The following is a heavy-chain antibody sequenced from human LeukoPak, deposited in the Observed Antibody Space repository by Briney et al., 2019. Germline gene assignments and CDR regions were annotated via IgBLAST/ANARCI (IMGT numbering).Heavy chain of an antibody. Sequence: GGSLRLSYAASGFTFSSYAMTWVRQAPGKGLEWVSSITGGGDTTYYADSVRGRFTISRDNSKNTLSLQTNSLRAEDTAVYYCAKEVMVPASYAFDIWGQGTMVTVSS. CDR1: GFTFSSYA. D-gene: IGHD2-15*01. CDR3: AKEVMVPASYAFDI. V-gene: IGHV3-23*01. CDR2: ITGGGDTT. J-gene: IGHJ3*02.